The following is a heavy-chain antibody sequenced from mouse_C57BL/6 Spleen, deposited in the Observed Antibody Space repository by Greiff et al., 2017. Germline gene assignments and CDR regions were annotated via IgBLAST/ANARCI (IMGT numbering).Heavy chain of an antibody. V-gene: IGHV5-9*01. Sequence: EVNVVESGGGLVKPGGSLKLSCAASGFTFSSYTMSWVRQTPEKRLEWVATISGGGGNTYYPDSVKGRFTISRDNAKNTLYLQMSSLRSEDTALYYCARHDYGSSYGFAYWGQGTLVTVSA. CDR2: ISGGGGNT. J-gene: IGHJ3*01. D-gene: IGHD1-1*01. CDR3: ARHDYGSSYGFAY. CDR1: GFTFSSYT.